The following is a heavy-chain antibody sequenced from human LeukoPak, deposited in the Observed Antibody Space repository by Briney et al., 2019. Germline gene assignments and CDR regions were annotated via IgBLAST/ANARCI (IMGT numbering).Heavy chain of an antibody. Sequence: GGSLRLSCAASGFTFSSYAMSWVRQAPGKGLEWVSAISGSGGSTYYADSVKGRFTISRDNSKNTLYLQMNSLRAEDTAVDYCAKGPAGCSGGSCYDAFDIWGQGTMVTVSS. CDR1: GFTFSSYA. J-gene: IGHJ3*02. CDR3: AKGPAGCSGGSCYDAFDI. D-gene: IGHD2-15*01. V-gene: IGHV3-23*01. CDR2: ISGSGGST.